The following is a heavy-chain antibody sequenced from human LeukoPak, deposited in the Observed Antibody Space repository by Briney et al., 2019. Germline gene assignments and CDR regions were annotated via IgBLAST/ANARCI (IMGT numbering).Heavy chain of an antibody. CDR3: AKQEGYSYGFEYYFDY. Sequence: GGSLRLSCAASGFTFSSYGMHWVRQAPGKGLEWVAVISYDGSNKYYADSVKGRFTISRDTSKNTLYLQMNSLRAEDTAVYYCAKQEGYSYGFEYYFDYWGQGTLVTVSS. D-gene: IGHD5-18*01. V-gene: IGHV3-30*18. CDR2: ISYDGSNK. J-gene: IGHJ4*02. CDR1: GFTFSSYG.